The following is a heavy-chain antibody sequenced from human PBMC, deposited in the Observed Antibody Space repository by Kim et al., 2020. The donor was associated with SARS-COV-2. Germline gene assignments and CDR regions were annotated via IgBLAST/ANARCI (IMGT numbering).Heavy chain of an antibody. Sequence: MSSADSVRGRFPIYRGNDKNSLYLRMNSLGAEDTAVYYCARGPNYSPFDYWGQGTLVTVSS. CDR2: M. V-gene: IGHV3-48*03. D-gene: IGHD4-4*01. CDR3: ARGPNYSPFDY. J-gene: IGHJ4*02.